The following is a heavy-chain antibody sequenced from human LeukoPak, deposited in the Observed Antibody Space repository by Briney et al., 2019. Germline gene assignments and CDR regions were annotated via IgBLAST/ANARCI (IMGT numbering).Heavy chain of an antibody. Sequence: SETLSLTCTVSGGSISSSSYYWGWIRQPPGKGLEWIGYIYYSGSTNYNPSLKSRVSISVDTSKNQFSLKLNSVTAADTAVYYGARGGSLPGGPPLWGQGTLVTVSS. V-gene: IGHV4-61*05. CDR1: GGSISSSSYY. D-gene: IGHD4-17*01. J-gene: IGHJ4*02. CDR2: IYYSGST. CDR3: ARGGSLPGGPPL.